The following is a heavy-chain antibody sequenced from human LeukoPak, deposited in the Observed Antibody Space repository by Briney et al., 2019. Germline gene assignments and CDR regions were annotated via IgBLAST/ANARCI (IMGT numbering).Heavy chain of an antibody. CDR3: ASSIAAAGIGNDY. V-gene: IGHV1-24*01. CDR2: FDPEDGER. D-gene: IGHD6-13*01. CDR1: GYTFTSYY. Sequence: ASVKVSCKASGYTFTSYYMHWVRQAPGQGLEWMGGFDPEDGERIYAQKFHGRVTMTEDTSTGTAYMELSSLRSEDTAVYYCASSIAAAGIGNDYWGQGTLVTVSS. J-gene: IGHJ4*02.